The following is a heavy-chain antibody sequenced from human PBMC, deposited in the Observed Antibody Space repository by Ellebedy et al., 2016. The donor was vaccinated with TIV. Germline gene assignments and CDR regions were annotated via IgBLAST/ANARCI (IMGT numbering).Heavy chain of an antibody. D-gene: IGHD3-16*01. CDR3: ARFEGAPGAFDI. Sequence: LRLSXTVSGGSISSGGYYWSWIRQHPGKGLEWIGYIYYSGSTYYNPSLKSRVTISVDTSKNQFSLKLSSVTAADTAVYYCARFEGAPGAFDIWGQGTMVTVSS. CDR2: IYYSGST. CDR1: GGSISSGGYY. J-gene: IGHJ3*02. V-gene: IGHV4-31*03.